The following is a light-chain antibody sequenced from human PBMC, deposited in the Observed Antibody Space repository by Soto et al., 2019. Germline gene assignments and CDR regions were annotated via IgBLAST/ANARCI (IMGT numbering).Light chain of an antibody. CDR2: GAS. CDR3: QQYNNWYS. CDR1: QSVSSN. V-gene: IGKV3-15*01. J-gene: IGKJ2*03. Sequence: EIVLTQSPATLSVSPGERATLPCRASQSVSSNLAWYQQKPGQAPRLLVYGASTRATGIPARFSGSVSGTEFTLTITSLQSEDFAIYYCQQYNNWYSFGQGTKLEIK.